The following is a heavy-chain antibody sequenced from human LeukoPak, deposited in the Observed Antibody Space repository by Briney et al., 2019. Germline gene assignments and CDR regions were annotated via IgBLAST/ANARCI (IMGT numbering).Heavy chain of an antibody. J-gene: IGHJ6*03. CDR3: ARDIDSWCSAV. CDR1: VFTFSSYA. Sequence: PGGCLRLSRAASVFTFSSYAMNGVRQAPGKGLECVASIGGTRNYVYYADSVEGRFTMSRDNAENSLYLQLSSLRADDTAVYFCARDIDSWCSAVWGKGHTVPVSS. V-gene: IGHV3-21*01. CDR2: IGGTRNYV. D-gene: IGHD6-13*01.